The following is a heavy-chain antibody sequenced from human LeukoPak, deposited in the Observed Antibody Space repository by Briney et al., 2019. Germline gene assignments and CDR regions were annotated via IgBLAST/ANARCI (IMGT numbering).Heavy chain of an antibody. CDR1: GGSISSYY. CDR2: IYTSGST. J-gene: IGHJ6*02. Sequence: RASETLSLTCTVFGGSISSYYWRWIRQPAGKGLEWIGRIYTSGSTNYNPSLKSRVTMSLDTSKNQSSLKLSSVTAADTAVYYCARDKPFGVDTSYYYYGMDVWGQGTTVTVPS. D-gene: IGHD3-3*01. CDR3: ARDKPFGVDTSYYYYGMDV. V-gene: IGHV4-4*07.